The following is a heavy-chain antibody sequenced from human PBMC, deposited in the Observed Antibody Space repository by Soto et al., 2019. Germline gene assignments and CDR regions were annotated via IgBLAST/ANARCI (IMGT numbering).Heavy chain of an antibody. CDR3: ARGGTRRFTMTVVFWFDP. V-gene: IGHV4-34*01. Sequence: SETLSLTCAVYGGSFGGYYWSWIRQPPGKGLEWIGEINHSGSTNYNPSLKSRVTISVDTSKNQFSLKLSSVTAADTAVYYCARGGTRRFTMTVVFWFDPWGQGTLVTVSS. CDR2: INHSGST. D-gene: IGHD3-22*01. J-gene: IGHJ5*02. CDR1: GGSFGGYY.